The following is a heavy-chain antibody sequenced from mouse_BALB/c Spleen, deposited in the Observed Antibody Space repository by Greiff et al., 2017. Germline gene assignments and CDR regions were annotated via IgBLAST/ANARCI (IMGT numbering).Heavy chain of an antibody. J-gene: IGHJ3*01. D-gene: IGHD6-1*01. CDR2: IWGDGST. Sequence: VKLMESGPGLVAPSQSLSITCTVSGFSLTGYGVHWVRQPPGKGLEWLGMIWGDGSTDYNSALKSRLSISKDNSKSQVFLKMNSLQTDDTARYYCARDGGHGRFAYWGQGTLVTVSA. V-gene: IGHV2-6-7*01. CDR3: ARDGGHGRFAY. CDR1: GFSLTGYG.